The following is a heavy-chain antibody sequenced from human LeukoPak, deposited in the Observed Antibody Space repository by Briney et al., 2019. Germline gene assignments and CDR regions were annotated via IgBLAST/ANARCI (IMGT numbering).Heavy chain of an antibody. CDR1: GFTFSSYW. CDR2: INSDGSST. CDR3: ARGRVTTGYYMDV. V-gene: IGHV3-74*01. Sequence: GGSLKLPWSASGFTFSSYWMHWVRQAPGKGLVWVSRINSDGSSTSYADSVKGRFTISRDNAKNTLYLQMNSLRAEDRAVYYCARGRVTTGYYMDVWGKGTTVTVSS. D-gene: IGHD4-11*01. J-gene: IGHJ6*03.